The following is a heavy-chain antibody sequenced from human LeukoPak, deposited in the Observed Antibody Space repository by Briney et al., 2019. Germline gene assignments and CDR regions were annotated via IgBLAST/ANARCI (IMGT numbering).Heavy chain of an antibody. J-gene: IGHJ4*02. CDR3: TRGYLKGGFGQ. CDR1: GDSVSSSSTA. CDR2: TYYTSKWNN. D-gene: IGHD2-15*01. Sequence: SQTLSLTCAISGDSVSSSSTAWSWVRQSPSRGLEWLGRTYYTSKWNNDYAVFVKSRITITPDISKNQFSLQLNSVTPEDTAIYYCTRGYLKGGFGQWGQGTLVTVSS. V-gene: IGHV6-1*01.